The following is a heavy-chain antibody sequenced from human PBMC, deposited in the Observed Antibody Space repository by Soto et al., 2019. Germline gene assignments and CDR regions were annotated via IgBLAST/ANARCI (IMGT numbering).Heavy chain of an antibody. CDR3: ARQSYDSSGYWDYYYGMDV. D-gene: IGHD3-22*01. CDR2: IYHSGST. Sequence: SETLSLTCAVSGGSISSSNWWSWVRQPPGKGLEWIGEIYHSGSTNYNPSLKSRVTISVDKSKNQFSLKLSSVTAADTAVYYCARQSYDSSGYWDYYYGMDVWGQGTTVTVSS. CDR1: GGSISSSNW. J-gene: IGHJ6*02. V-gene: IGHV4-4*02.